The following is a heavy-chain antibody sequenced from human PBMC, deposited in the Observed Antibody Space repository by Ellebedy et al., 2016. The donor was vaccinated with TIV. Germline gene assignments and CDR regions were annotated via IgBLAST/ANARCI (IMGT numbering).Heavy chain of an antibody. CDR1: GYAFPQYY. CDR2: FNPNNGGT. CDR3: ATSLYGLDV. J-gene: IGHJ6*02. V-gene: IGHV1-2*02. Sequence: ASVKVSCXASGYAFPQYYIQWVRQAPGQGLEWMGGFNPNNGGTNYAQKFQGRVTMTRDTSISTDYMELSSLRSDDSAVYYCATSLYGLDVWGQGTTVTVSS.